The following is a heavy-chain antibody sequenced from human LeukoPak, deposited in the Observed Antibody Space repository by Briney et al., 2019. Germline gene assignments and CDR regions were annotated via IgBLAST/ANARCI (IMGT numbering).Heavy chain of an antibody. D-gene: IGHD2-2*01. CDR3: AKDASRAHWFDP. Sequence: GGSLRLSCAASGFTFSSYGMHWVRQAPGKGLEWVAFIRYDGSNKYYADSVKGRFTISRDNSKNTLYLQMNSLRAEDTAVYYCAKDASRAHWFDPWGQGTLVTVSS. CDR2: IRYDGSNK. J-gene: IGHJ5*02. CDR1: GFTFSSYG. V-gene: IGHV3-30*02.